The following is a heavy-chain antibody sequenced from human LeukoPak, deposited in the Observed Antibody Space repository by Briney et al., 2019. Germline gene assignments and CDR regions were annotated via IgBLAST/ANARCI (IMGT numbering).Heavy chain of an antibody. CDR3: ARDTSHTAGTSWFGP. D-gene: IGHD6-13*01. V-gene: IGHV3-21*01. Sequence: PGGSLRLSCAASGFTFSSYSMNWVRQAPGKGLEWVSSISSSSSYIYYADSVKGRFTISRDNAKNSLYLQMNSLRAEDTAVYYCARDTSHTAGTSWFGPWGQGTLVTVSS. CDR2: ISSSSSYI. CDR1: GFTFSSYS. J-gene: IGHJ5*02.